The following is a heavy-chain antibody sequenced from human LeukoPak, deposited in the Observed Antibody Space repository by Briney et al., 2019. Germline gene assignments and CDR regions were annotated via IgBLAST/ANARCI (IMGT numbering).Heavy chain of an antibody. CDR2: IIPIFGTA. V-gene: IGHV1-69*01. D-gene: IGHD2-15*01. CDR1: GGTFSSYA. J-gene: IGHJ3*02. Sequence: SVKVSCKTSGGTFSSYAISWVRQAPGQGLEWMGGIIPIFGTANYAQKFQGRVTITADESTSTAYMELSSLRSEDTAVYYCARDRDYCSGGSCYPDAFDIWGQGTMVTVSS. CDR3: ARDRDYCSGGSCYPDAFDI.